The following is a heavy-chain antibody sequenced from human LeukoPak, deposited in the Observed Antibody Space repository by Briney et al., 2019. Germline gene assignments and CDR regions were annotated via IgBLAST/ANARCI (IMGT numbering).Heavy chain of an antibody. CDR3: ARHSNWKGGVDWFDP. J-gene: IGHJ5*02. Sequence: SETLSLTCTVSGGSISSYYWSWIRQPPGKGLEWIGYIYYSGSTNYNPSLKSRVTISIDTSKNQLSLKLNSVTAADTAVYYCARHSNWKGGVDWFDPWGQGTPVTVSS. CDR1: GGSISSYY. D-gene: IGHD1-20*01. CDR2: IYYSGST. V-gene: IGHV4-59*08.